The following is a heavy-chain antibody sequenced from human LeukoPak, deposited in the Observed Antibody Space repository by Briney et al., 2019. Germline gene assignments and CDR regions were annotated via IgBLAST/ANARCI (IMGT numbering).Heavy chain of an antibody. D-gene: IGHD3-22*01. CDR1: GFTFSSYA. CDR3: AKDSSLTYYDSSGYPDY. V-gene: IGHV3-23*01. J-gene: IGHJ4*02. Sequence: GGSLRLSCAASGFTFSSYAMSWVRQAPGKGLEWVSAISGSGGSTYHADSVKGRFTISRDNSENTLYLQMNSLRVEDTAVYYCAKDSSLTYYDSSGYPDYWGQGTLVTVSS. CDR2: ISGSGGST.